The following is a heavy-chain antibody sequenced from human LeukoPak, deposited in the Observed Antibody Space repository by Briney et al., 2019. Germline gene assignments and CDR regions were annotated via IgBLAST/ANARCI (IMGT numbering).Heavy chain of an antibody. CDR2: IYYSGRT. D-gene: IGHD6-13*01. CDR3: ARGGIAAAQGLGMDV. CDR1: GFSLSSYY. V-gene: IGHV4-59*01. J-gene: IGHJ6*02. Sequence: PWETLSLTCAVSGFSLSSYYRSWVRQPPGKGLEWVGYIYYSGRTNYNPSLKSRVTVSVDTSKDQFSLELSSVTAAGTAVYYCARGGIAAAQGLGMDVWGQGSTVAVSS.